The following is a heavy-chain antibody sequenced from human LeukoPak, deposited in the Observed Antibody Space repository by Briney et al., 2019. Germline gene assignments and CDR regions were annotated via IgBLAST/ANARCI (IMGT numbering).Heavy chain of an antibody. D-gene: IGHD6-13*01. J-gene: IGHJ4*02. V-gene: IGHV3-21*01. CDR2: ISSSSSYI. CDR3: ARDRHNGSSHRFDY. Sequence: PGGSLRLSCAASGFTFSSYSMNWVRQAPGKGLEWFSSISSSSSYIYYADSVKGRFTIPRDNAKNSLYLQMNSLRAEDTAVYYCARDRHNGSSHRFDYWGQGTLVTVSS. CDR1: GFTFSSYS.